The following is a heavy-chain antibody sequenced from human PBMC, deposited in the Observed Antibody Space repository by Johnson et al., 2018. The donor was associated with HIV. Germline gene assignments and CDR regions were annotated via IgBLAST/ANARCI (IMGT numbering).Heavy chain of an antibody. J-gene: IGHJ3*02. CDR1: EFAFSSYD. CDR3: ARTGVLGAFDI. V-gene: IGHV3-13*01. D-gene: IGHD2-8*02. Sequence: VQLVESGGGLVQTGGSLRLSCAASEFAFSSYDMHWVRQAPGKGLEWVSSIGTTGDTSYSGPVKGRFTISRENARNSLYLQMNSRRAGDTAVYYCARTGVLGAFDIWGQGTMVTVSS. CDR2: IGTTGDT.